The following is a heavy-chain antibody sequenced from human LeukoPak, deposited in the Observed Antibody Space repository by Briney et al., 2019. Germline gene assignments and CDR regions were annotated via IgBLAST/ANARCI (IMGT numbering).Heavy chain of an antibody. V-gene: IGHV4-34*01. D-gene: IGHD3-10*01. J-gene: IGHJ6*02. CDR2: INHSGST. CDR1: GGSFSGYY. CDR3: ARLPAEGFGRDYYYYGLDV. Sequence: SETLSLTCAVYGGSFSGYYWTWIRQPPGKGLEWIGEINHSGSTNYNPSLKSRITISVDTSKNQFSLKLSSVTAADTAISYCARLPAEGFGRDYYYYGLDVWGQGTTVTVSS.